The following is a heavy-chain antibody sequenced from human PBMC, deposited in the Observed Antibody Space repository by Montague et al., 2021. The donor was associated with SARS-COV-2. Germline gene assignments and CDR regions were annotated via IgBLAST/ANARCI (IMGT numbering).Heavy chain of an antibody. CDR1: GFPFSYYP. CDR2: ISSTGGTT. D-gene: IGHD3-10*01. J-gene: IGHJ4*02. V-gene: IGHV3-23*01. Sequence: SRSLSLSASGFPFSYYPMSWVRQAPGKGLEWVATISSTGGTTYYPDSVKGRFTISRDNSKNTLSLQMNSLRAEDTAVYFCANRIVNSGDSLEYWGQGTLVTVSS. CDR3: ANRIVNSGDSLEY.